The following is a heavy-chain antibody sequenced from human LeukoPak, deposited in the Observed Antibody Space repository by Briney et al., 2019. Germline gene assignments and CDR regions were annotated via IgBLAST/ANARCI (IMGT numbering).Heavy chain of an antibody. Sequence: GGSLRLSCAASGFTFSTYWMSWVRQAPGKGLEWVGNLKEDGSEKYYVDSMKGRFTISRDNAKNSLYLLMNSLRAEDTAVYYCVREKYCSSGSCYPLFDPWGLGTLVTVSA. CDR3: VREKYCSSGSCYPLFDP. J-gene: IGHJ5*02. CDR1: GFTFSTYW. CDR2: LKEDGSEK. V-gene: IGHV3-7*01. D-gene: IGHD2-2*01.